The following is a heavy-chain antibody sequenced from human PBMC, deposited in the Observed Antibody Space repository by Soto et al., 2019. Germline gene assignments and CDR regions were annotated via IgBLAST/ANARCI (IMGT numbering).Heavy chain of an antibody. CDR2: IYSGGST. CDR1: GFTVSSNY. CDR3: ARGGGCSGGSCYSDYYFDY. J-gene: IGHJ4*02. D-gene: IGHD2-15*01. Sequence: GGSLRLSCAASGFTVSSNYMSWVRQAPGKGLEWVSVIYSGGSTYYADSVKGRFTISRDNSKNTLYLQMNSLRAEDTAVYYCARGGGCSGGSCYSDYYFDYWGQGTLVTVSS. V-gene: IGHV3-66*01.